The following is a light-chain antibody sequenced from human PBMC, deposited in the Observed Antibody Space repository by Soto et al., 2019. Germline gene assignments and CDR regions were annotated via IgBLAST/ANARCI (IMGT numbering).Light chain of an antibody. J-gene: IGLJ3*02. CDR1: TGAVTSGHY. Sequence: QAVVTQEPSLTVPPGGTVTLTCGSSTGAVTSGHYPYWFQQKPGQAPRTLIYDTDNKNSWTPARFSGSLLGGKAALTLSGAQPEDEAEYFCSLSYSGAVVFGGGTQLTVL. CDR2: DTD. V-gene: IGLV7-46*01. CDR3: SLSYSGAVV.